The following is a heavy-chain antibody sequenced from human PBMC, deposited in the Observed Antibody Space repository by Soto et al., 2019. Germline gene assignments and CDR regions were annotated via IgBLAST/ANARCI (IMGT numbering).Heavy chain of an antibody. CDR2: IYWDDDK. CDR3: AHGGRWLQSPFDE. D-gene: IGHD3-16*01. J-gene: IGHJ4*02. V-gene: IGHV2-5*02. CDR1: CPSLSSSGMS. Sequence: SPPTPLYPTQTLALTCPFACPSLSSSGMSVGWIRQPPGKALEWLALIYWDDDKRYSPSLKSRLTITKDTSKNQVVLTMTNMDPVDTATYYSAHGGRWLQSPFDEWGQGALVTGSS.